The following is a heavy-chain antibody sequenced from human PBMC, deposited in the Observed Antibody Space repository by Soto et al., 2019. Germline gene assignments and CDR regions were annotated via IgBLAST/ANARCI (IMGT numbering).Heavy chain of an antibody. D-gene: IGHD1-1*01. CDR3: ARALTTWEPDYYYGKDV. J-gene: IGHJ6*02. CDR1: GSTISSYG. Sequence: GGSLRLSCAASGSTISSYGIHWVRQASGKGLEWVAFIWSDGSNTYYADSVKGRFTISRDNSKNTLYLQMNSLRAEDTAVYYCARALTTWEPDYYYGKDVCGQGTTVTVSS. V-gene: IGHV3-33*01. CDR2: IWSDGSNT.